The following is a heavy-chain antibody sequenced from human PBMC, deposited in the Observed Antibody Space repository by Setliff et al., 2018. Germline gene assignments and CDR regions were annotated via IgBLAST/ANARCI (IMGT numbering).Heavy chain of an antibody. J-gene: IGHJ2*01. Sequence: SETLSLTCTVSGGSISSSSYYWGWIRQPPGKGLEWIGSIYYSGSTYYNPSLKSRVTISVDTSKNQFSLKLSSVTAADTAVYYCAREYIQLWSRSLWGYFDLWGRGTPVTVSS. CDR3: AREYIQLWSRSLWGYFDL. D-gene: IGHD5-18*01. V-gene: IGHV4-39*07. CDR2: IYYSGST. CDR1: GGSISSSSYY.